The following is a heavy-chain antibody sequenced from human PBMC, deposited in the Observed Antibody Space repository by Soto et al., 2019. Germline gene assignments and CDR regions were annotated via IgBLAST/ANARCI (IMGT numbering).Heavy chain of an antibody. J-gene: IGHJ6*03. CDR2: IIPIFGTA. D-gene: IGHD1-1*01. CDR1: GGTFSSYA. Sequence: SVQVSCKASGGTFSSYAISWVRQAPGQGLEWMGGIIPIFGTANYAQKFQGRVTITADESTSTAYMELSSLRSEDTAVYYCASVSVSRRGSCHNMYNWLVRCGTGTMVTVSS. CDR3: ASVSVSRRGSCHNMYNWLVR. V-gene: IGHV1-69*01.